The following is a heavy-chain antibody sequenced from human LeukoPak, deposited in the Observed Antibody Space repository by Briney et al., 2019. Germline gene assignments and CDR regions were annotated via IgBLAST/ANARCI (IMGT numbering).Heavy chain of an antibody. CDR3: ARDTRQTSLTNFAS. CDR1: GFTFSSYA. D-gene: IGHD4-17*01. V-gene: IGHV3-21*01. CDR2: ISSSGNCI. J-gene: IGHJ4*02. Sequence: GGSLRLSCATSGFTFSSYALDWVRQAPGKGLEWVSSISSSGNCIYYADSVWGRFTISRDDANNSLYLQMNSLRAEDTAVYYCARDTRQTSLTNFASWGQGTLVTVSS.